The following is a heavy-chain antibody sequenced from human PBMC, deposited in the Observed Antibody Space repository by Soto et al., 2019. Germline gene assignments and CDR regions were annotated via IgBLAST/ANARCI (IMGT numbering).Heavy chain of an antibody. V-gene: IGHV5-51*01. CDR2: IYPGDSDT. CDR1: GYSFTSYW. J-gene: IGHJ6*02. D-gene: IGHD2-8*01. Sequence: PGESLKISCKGSGYSFTSYWIGWVRQMPGKGLEWMGIIYPGDSDTRYSPSFQGQVTISADKSISTAYLQWSSLKASDTAMYYCARQGRGPLFAYESYYHYYYGMDVRGQGTTVTVSS. CDR3: ARQGRGPLFAYESYYHYYYGMDV.